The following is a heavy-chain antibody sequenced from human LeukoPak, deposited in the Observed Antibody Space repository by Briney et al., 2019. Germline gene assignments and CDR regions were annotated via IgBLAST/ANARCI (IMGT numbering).Heavy chain of an antibody. CDR3: ARDLRNGPEQYYFDY. Sequence: SETLSLTCTVSGGSISSYYWSWIRQPPGKGLEWIGYIYYSGSTNYNPSLKSRVTISVDTSKNQFSLNLSSVTAADTAVYYCARDLRNGPEQYYFDYWGQGTLVTVSS. CDR2: IYYSGST. V-gene: IGHV4-59*01. D-gene: IGHD1-1*01. J-gene: IGHJ4*02. CDR1: GGSISSYY.